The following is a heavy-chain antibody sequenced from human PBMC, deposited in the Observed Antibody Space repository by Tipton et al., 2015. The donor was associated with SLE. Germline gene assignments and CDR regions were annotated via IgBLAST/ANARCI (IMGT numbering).Heavy chain of an antibody. V-gene: IGHV4-61*02. Sequence: LRLSCTVSGDSIGSGSYYWIWIRQPAGKGLEWIGRVHTSGSTNYNPSLKSRVSISVDTSKSQFSLTLRSVTAADTAVYYCAREYSGYDYRTFDHWGQGTLVTVSS. CDR3: AREYSGYDYRTFDH. D-gene: IGHD5-12*01. CDR2: VHTSGST. CDR1: GDSIGSGSYY. J-gene: IGHJ4*02.